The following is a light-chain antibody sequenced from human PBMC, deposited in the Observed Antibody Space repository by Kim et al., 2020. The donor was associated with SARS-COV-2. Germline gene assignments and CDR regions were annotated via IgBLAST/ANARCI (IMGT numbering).Light chain of an antibody. J-gene: IGKJ1*01. CDR1: QSVDSW. CDR2: DAS. V-gene: IGKV1-5*01. Sequence: TLASPLGDRVTSTCRASQSVDSWLAWYQQNPGRAPKLLIYDASTLSSGVLPRFSGRGSGTEFTLTISSLQLDDFATYYCQQYESFSTFCQGTKVDIK. CDR3: QQYESFST.